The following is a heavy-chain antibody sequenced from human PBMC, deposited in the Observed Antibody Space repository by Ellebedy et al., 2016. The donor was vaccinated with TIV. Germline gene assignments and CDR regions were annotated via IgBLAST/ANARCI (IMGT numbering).Heavy chain of an antibody. CDR1: GYTFTGYY. D-gene: IGHD3-3*02. CDR2: INPNSGGT. V-gene: IGHV1-2*04. Sequence: ASVKVSCKASGYTFTGYYMHWVRQAPGQGLEWMGWINPNSGGTNYAQKFLGWVTMTRDTSISTAYMELRRLRSDDTAVYYCATFPYISTSSAYWGQGTLVTVSS. CDR3: ATFPYISTSSAY. J-gene: IGHJ4*02.